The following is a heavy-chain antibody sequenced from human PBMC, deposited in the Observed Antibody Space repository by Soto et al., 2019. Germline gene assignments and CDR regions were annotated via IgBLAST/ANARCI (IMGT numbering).Heavy chain of an antibody. CDR2: INHSGST. J-gene: IGHJ4*02. Sequence: QVQLQQWGAGLLKPSETLSLTCAVYGGSFSGYYWSWIRQPPGKGLEWIGEINHSGSTNYNPSLKSRVTISVDTSKNQFSLKLSSVTAADTAVYYCARRAVLRYFDWSFDYWGQGTLVTVSS. D-gene: IGHD3-9*01. CDR1: GGSFSGYY. CDR3: ARRAVLRYFDWSFDY. V-gene: IGHV4-34*01.